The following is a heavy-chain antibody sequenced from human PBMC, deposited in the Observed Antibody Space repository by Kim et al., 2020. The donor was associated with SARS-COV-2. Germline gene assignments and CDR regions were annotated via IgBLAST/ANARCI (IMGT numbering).Heavy chain of an antibody. Sequence: ASVKVSCKASGYTFSSYGIIWVRQAPGQGLEWMGWISTYNGNTNYAQNLQGRVTVTTDKSTSTAYMELRILTSDDTAVYYCAREGYCSISSCDNWFDPLG. CDR3: AREGYCSISSCDNWFDP. J-gene: IGHJ5*02. V-gene: IGHV1-18*01. CDR1: GYTFSSYG. D-gene: IGHD2-2*02. CDR2: ISTYNGNT.